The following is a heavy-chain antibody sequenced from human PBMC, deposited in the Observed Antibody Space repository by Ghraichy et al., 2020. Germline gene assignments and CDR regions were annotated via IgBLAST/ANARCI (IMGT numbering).Heavy chain of an antibody. V-gene: IGHV3-9*01. D-gene: IGHD6-13*01. CDR1: GFTFDDYA. Sequence: LNISCAASGFTFDDYAMHWVRQAPGKGLEWVSGVAWNSGNVGYADSVKGRFTISRDNAKNSLYLQMNSLRAEDTALYYCAKDVAAAGTWWYFDLWGRGTLVTVSS. CDR3: AKDVAAAGTWWYFDL. J-gene: IGHJ2*01. CDR2: VAWNSGNV.